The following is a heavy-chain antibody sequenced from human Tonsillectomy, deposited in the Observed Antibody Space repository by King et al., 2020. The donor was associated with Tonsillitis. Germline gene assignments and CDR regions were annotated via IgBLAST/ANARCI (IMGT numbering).Heavy chain of an antibody. J-gene: IGHJ5*02. CDR1: GFSLSDDKMG. CDR2: TFSNDEK. Sequence: ITLKESGPVLVKPTETLTLTCTVSGFSLSDDKMGVSWIRQPPGKALEWLAHTFSNDEKSYSTSLKTRLTISKDTSKSQVVLSMANVDPVDTATYYCARAKNYFDSGNYWFVDPWGQGTLVTVSS. V-gene: IGHV2-26*01. D-gene: IGHD3-10*01. CDR3: ARAKNYFDSGNYWFVDP.